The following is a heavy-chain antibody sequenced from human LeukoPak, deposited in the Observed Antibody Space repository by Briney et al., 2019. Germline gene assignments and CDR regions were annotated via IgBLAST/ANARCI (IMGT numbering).Heavy chain of an antibody. CDR2: TYYSGST. CDR1: GGSFSGYY. J-gene: IGHJ6*03. V-gene: IGHV4-59*01. CDR3: ARTYYGSGSLYYYYYYMDV. Sequence: SETLSLTCAVYGGSFSGYYWSWIRQPPGKGLEWIGYTYYSGSTNYNPSLKSRVRISVDTSKNQFSLKLSSVTAADTAVYYCARTYYGSGSLYYYYYYMDVWGKGTTVTVSS. D-gene: IGHD3-10*01.